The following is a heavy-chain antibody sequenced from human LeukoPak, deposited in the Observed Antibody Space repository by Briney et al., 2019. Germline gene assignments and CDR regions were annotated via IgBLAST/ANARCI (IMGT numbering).Heavy chain of an antibody. CDR2: IYYSGST. J-gene: IGHJ4*02. V-gene: IGHV4-39*07. Sequence: SETLSLTCTVSGGSISSSSDYWGWLRQPPGKGLEWIGSIYYSGSTYYNPSLKSRVTISVDTSKNQFSLKLSSVTAADTAVYYCAREGYSSTSSMDYWGQGTLVTVSS. CDR3: AREGYSSTSSMDY. CDR1: GGSISSSSDY. D-gene: IGHD6-13*01.